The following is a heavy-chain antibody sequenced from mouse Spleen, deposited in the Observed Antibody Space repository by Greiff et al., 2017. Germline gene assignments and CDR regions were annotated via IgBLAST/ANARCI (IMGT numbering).Heavy chain of an antibody. CDR2: IRNKANNHAT. CDR1: GFTFSDAW. V-gene: IGHV6-6*01. Sequence: EVKLEESGGGLVQPGGSMKLSCAASGFTFSDAWMDWVRQSPEKGLEWVAEIRNKANNHATYYAESVKGRFTISRDDSKSSVYLQMNSLRAEDTGIYYCTRGGIGNYYGSSYEAWLAYWGQGTLVTVSA. J-gene: IGHJ3*01. D-gene: IGHD1-1*01. CDR3: TRGGIGNYYGSSYEAWLAY.